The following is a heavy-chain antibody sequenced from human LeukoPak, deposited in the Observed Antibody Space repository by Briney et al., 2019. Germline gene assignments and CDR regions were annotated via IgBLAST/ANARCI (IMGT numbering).Heavy chain of an antibody. Sequence: SETLSLTCTVSGGSISSYYWSWIRQPPGKGLEWIGYIYYSGSTNYNPSLKSRVTISVDTSKNQFSLKLSSVTAADTAVYYCARFRGYSYGQFFDYWGQGTLVTVSS. CDR3: ARFRGYSYGQFFDY. J-gene: IGHJ4*02. D-gene: IGHD5-18*01. CDR1: GGSISSYY. V-gene: IGHV4-59*12. CDR2: IYYSGST.